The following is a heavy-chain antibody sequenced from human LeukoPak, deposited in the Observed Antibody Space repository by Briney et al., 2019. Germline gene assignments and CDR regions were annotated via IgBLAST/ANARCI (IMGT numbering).Heavy chain of an antibody. CDR3: ARYNSGYYYYFDY. CDR1: GYSISSGYY. J-gene: IGHJ4*02. Sequence: SETLSLTCAVSGYSISSGYYWGWVRQPPGKGLEWIGSVYHTGSTYYNPSLESRVTISVDTSKNHFSLKLTSVTAADTAVYYCARYNSGYYYYFDYWGQRTLVTVSS. V-gene: IGHV4-38-2*01. CDR2: VYHTGST. D-gene: IGHD3-22*01.